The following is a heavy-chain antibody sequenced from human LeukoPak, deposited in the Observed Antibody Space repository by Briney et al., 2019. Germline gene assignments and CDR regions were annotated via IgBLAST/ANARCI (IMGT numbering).Heavy chain of an antibody. CDR1: GFSFSSYR. CDR2: IKQDGIEK. CDR3: ATCSSGYYCDHFQT. J-gene: IGHJ1*01. D-gene: IGHD3-22*01. Sequence: GGSLRLSCAASGFSFSSYRMTWIRQAPGKGLEWVANIKQDGIEKYYVDSVEGRFTVSRDNSKNSLFLQIESLRAADTAVYYCATCSSGYYCDHFQTWGQGSLVTVSS. V-gene: IGHV3-7*01.